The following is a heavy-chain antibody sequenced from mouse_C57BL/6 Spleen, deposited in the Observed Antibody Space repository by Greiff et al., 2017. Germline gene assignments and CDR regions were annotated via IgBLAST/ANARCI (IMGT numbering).Heavy chain of an antibody. V-gene: IGHV14-4*01. CDR1: GFNIKDDY. J-gene: IGHJ3*01. Sequence: VQLQQSGAELVRPGASVKLSCTASGFNIKDDYMHWVKQRPEQGLEWIGWIDPENGDTEYASKFKGKATITADTSSNTAYLQLSSLTSEDTAVYYCTRGYYGSSSSAWFAYWGQGTLVTVSA. CDR2: IDPENGDT. CDR3: TRGYYGSSSSAWFAY. D-gene: IGHD1-1*01.